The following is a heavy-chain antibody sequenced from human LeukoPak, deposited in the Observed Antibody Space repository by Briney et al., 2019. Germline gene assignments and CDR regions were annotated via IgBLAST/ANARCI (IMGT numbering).Heavy chain of an antibody. CDR3: ARGVDYYGV. CDR2: INHSGGT. CDR1: GGSFSGYS. J-gene: IGHJ4*02. D-gene: IGHD3-10*01. V-gene: IGHV4-34*01. Sequence: SETLSLTCAVYGGSFSGYSWNWIRQPPVKGLEWIGEINHSGGTNYNPSLKSRVTISVDTSKKQFSLKLSSVTAADTAVYYRARGVDYYGVWGQGTLVTVSS.